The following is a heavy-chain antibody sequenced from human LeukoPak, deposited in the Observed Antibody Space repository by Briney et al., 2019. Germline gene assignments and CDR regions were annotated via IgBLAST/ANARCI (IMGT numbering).Heavy chain of an antibody. CDR1: GGTFSSYA. J-gene: IGHJ4*02. CDR3: AGWYYYDSSGYSYNHDC. D-gene: IGHD3-22*01. CDR2: IIPILGIA. Sequence: ASVKVSCKASGGTFSSYAISWVRQAPGQGLEWMGRIIPILGIANYAQKFQGRVTITADKSTSTAYMELSSLRSEDTAVYYCAGWYYYDSSGYSYNHDCWGQGTLVTVSS. V-gene: IGHV1-69*04.